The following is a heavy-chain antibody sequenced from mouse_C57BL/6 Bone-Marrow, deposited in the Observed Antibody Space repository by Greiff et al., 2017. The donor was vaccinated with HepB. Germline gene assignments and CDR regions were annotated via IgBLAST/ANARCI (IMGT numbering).Heavy chain of an antibody. CDR1: GFNIKDDY. D-gene: IGHD2-4*01. J-gene: IGHJ3*01. CDR3: TTYYYDYDWFAY. CDR2: IDPENGDT. Sequence: EVKLLESGAELVRPGASVKLSCTASGFNIKDDYMHWVKQRPEQGLEWIGWIDPENGDTEYASKFQGKATITADTSSNTAYLRLSSLTSEDTAVYYCTTYYYDYDWFAYWGQGTLVTVSA. V-gene: IGHV14-4*01.